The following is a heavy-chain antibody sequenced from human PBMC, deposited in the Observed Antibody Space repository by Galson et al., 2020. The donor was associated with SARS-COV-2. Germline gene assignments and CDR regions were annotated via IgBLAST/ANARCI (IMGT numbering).Heavy chain of an antibody. J-gene: IGHJ4*02. D-gene: IGHD3-22*01. CDR1: GFIFSSYT. Sequence: GGSLRLSCAASGFIFSSYTLHWVRQAPGKGLEWVAIISYDGSNKYYADSVKGRFTISRDNSKNTLNLQMNILRTEDTAVYYCAREDYYDSSGYSGGFGYWGQGTLVTVSS. V-gene: IGHV3-30-3*01. CDR2: ISYDGSNK. CDR3: AREDYYDSSGYSGGFGY.